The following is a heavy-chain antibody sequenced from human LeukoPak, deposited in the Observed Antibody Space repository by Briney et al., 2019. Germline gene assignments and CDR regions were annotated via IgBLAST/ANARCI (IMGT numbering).Heavy chain of an antibody. D-gene: IGHD5-12*01. CDR1: GYTFTSYD. CDR3: AREVYSGYGCFDY. V-gene: IGHV1-8*01. Sequence: ASVKVSCKASGYTFTSYDINWVRQATGQGLEWMGWMNPNSGNTGYAQKFQGRVTMTRNTSTSTAYMELSSLRSEDTAVYYCAREVYSGYGCFDYWGQGTLVTVSS. J-gene: IGHJ4*02. CDR2: MNPNSGNT.